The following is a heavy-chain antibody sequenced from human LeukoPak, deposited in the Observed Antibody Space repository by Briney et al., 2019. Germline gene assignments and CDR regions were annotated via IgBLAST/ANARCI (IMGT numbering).Heavy chain of an antibody. CDR3: ARPSWFGGRFDY. CDR1: GGSFSGYY. J-gene: IGHJ4*02. CDR2: INHSGST. D-gene: IGHD3-10*01. V-gene: IGHV4-34*01. Sequence: SETLSLTCAVYGGSFSGYYGSWIRQPPGKGLEWIGEINHSGSTNYNPSLKSRVTISVDTSKNQFSLKLSSVTAADTAVYYCARPSWFGGRFDYWGQGTLVTVSS.